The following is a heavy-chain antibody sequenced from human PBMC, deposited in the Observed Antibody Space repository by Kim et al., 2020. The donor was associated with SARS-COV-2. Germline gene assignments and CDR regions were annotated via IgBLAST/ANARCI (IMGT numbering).Heavy chain of an antibody. D-gene: IGHD3-9*01. CDR3: ARARTYYDILTGYGPVPTYYFDY. J-gene: IGHJ4*02. CDR1: GYSFTSYW. CDR2: IYPGDSDT. Sequence: GESLKISCKGSGYSFTSYWIGWVRQMPGKGLEWMGIIYPGDSDTRYSPSFQGQVTISADKSISTAYLQWSSLKASDTAMYYCARARTYYDILTGYGPVPTYYFDYWGQGTLVTVSS. V-gene: IGHV5-51*01.